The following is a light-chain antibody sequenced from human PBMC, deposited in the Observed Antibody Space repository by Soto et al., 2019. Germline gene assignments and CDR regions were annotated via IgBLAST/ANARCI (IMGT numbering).Light chain of an antibody. CDR1: SSDIGGYNF. V-gene: IGLV2-14*03. Sequence: QSALTQPASVSGSPGQSITISCTGTSSDIGGYNFVSWYQHHPGKAPRLIIFGVSDRPSGVSDRFSGSKSGNTASLTISGLQAEDEADYYCSSYISSSSPYVFGTGTKLT. CDR3: SSYISSSSPYV. J-gene: IGLJ1*01. CDR2: GVS.